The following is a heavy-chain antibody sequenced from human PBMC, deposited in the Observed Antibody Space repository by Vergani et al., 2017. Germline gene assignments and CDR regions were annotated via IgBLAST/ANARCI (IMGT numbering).Heavy chain of an antibody. CDR3: AADSGYDSLSYYYGMDV. CDR2: IIPIFGTA. J-gene: IGHJ6*02. Sequence: QVQLVQSGAEVKKPGSSVKVSCKASGGTFSSYAISWVRQAPGQGLEWMGGIIPIFGTANYAQKFQGRVTITADESTSTAYMELSSLRSEDTAVYYCAADSGYDSLSYYYGMDVWGQGTTVTVSS. D-gene: IGHD5-12*01. CDR1: GGTFSSYA. V-gene: IGHV1-69*12.